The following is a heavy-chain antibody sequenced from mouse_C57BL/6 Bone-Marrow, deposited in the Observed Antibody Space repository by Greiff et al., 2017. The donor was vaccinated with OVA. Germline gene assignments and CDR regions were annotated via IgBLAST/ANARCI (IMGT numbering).Heavy chain of an antibody. CDR1: GFTFTDYY. D-gene: IGHD2-14*01. V-gene: IGHV7-3*01. CDR3: ASPQYDYAMDY. CDR2: IRNKANGYTT. J-gene: IGHJ4*01. Sequence: EVKLVESGGGLVQPGGSLSLSCAASGFTFTDYYMSWVRQPPGKALEWLGFIRNKANGYTTEYSASVKGRFTISRDNSQSILYLQMNALRAEDSATYYCASPQYDYAMDYWGQGTSVTVYS.